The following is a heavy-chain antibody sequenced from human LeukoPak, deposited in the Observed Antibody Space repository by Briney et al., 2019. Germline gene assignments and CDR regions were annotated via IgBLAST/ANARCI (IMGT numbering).Heavy chain of an antibody. J-gene: IGHJ4*02. CDR1: GFTFSSYG. V-gene: IGHV3-33*06. CDR3: AKDLRLSYFDY. D-gene: IGHD5/OR15-5a*01. CDR2: IWYDGSNK. Sequence: GGSLRLSCAASGFTFSSYGMHWVRQAPGKGLEWVAVIWYDGSNKYYADSVKGRFTISRDNSKNTLYLQMNSLRAEDTAVYYCAKDLRLSYFDYWGQGTLVTVSS.